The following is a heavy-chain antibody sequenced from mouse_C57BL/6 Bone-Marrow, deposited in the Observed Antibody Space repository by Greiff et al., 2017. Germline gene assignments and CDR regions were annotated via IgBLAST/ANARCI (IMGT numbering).Heavy chain of an antibody. V-gene: IGHV1-81*01. J-gene: IGHJ4*01. CDR3: VGRYYAMDY. CDR2: IYPRSGNT. Sequence: VLLQQSGAELARPGASVKLSCKASGYTFTSYGISWMKQRTGQGLEWIGEIYPRSGNTYYNEKFKGKATLTADKSSSTASMELRRLTSEDSAVXFCVGRYYAMDYWGQGTSVTVSS. CDR1: GYTFTSYG.